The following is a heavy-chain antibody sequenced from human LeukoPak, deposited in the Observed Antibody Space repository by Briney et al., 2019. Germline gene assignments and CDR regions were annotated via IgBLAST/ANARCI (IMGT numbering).Heavy chain of an antibody. CDR2: ISYDGCNK. Sequence: GSLRLSCTASGFTFSSYGMHWVRQAPGKGLEWVAVISYDGCNKDYADSVKGRFTISRDDSKNTLYLQMNSLRVEDTAVYYCAKEGDYYGMDVWGQGTTVTVSS. D-gene: IGHD1-26*01. J-gene: IGHJ6*02. V-gene: IGHV3-30*18. CDR1: GFTFSSYG. CDR3: AKEGDYYGMDV.